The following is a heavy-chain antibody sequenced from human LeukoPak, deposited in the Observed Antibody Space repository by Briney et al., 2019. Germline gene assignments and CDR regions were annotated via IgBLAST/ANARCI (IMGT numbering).Heavy chain of an antibody. V-gene: IGHV3-48*01. J-gene: IGHJ4*02. CDR2: ISSSSSTI. Sequence: GGSLRLSCAASGFTFSSYSMNWVRQAPGKGLEWVSYISSSSSTIYYADSVKGRFTISRDNAKNSLYLQMNSLRAEDTAVYYCAKDGITIFGVVTVWGQGTLVTVSS. CDR3: AKDGITIFGVVTV. D-gene: IGHD3-3*01. CDR1: GFTFSSYS.